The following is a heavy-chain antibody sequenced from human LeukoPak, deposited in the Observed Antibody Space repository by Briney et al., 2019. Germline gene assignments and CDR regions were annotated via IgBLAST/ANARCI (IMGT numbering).Heavy chain of an antibody. CDR2: IYSGGST. CDR3: ARAPPLHYDSSGSPFDY. J-gene: IGHJ4*02. V-gene: IGHV3-66*01. D-gene: IGHD3-22*01. Sequence: PGGSLRLSCAASGFTVSSNYMSWVRQAPGKGLEWVSVIYSGGSTYYADSVKGRFTISRDNSKNTLYLQMNSLRAEDTAVYYCARAPPLHYDSSGSPFDYWGQETLVTVSS. CDR1: GFTVSSNY.